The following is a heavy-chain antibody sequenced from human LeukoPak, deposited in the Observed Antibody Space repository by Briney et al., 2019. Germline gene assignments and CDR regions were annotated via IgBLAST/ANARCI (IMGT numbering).Heavy chain of an antibody. CDR2: IYADGYT. CDR3: ARDRRGEKDFDV. V-gene: IGHV3-53*04. CDR1: GISVSNDY. J-gene: IGHJ3*01. Sequence: HSGGSLRLSCAASGISVSNDYMSWVRQAPGKGLEWVSAIYADGYTRDAASVKGRFFISRHNSKNTVYLQMDNLRPEDTAVYYCARDRRGEKDFDVWGPGTMVTVSS.